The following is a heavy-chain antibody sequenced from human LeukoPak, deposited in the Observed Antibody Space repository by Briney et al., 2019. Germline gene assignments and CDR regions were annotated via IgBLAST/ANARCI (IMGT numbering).Heavy chain of an antibody. J-gene: IGHJ6*03. CDR1: GFTFSSYW. D-gene: IGHD6-19*01. CDR3: ARDRFSSDYYYYMDV. V-gene: IGHV3-74*01. Sequence: GGSLRLSCAASGFTFSSYWMHWVRQAPGKGLVWVSRINSDGSSTSYADSVKGRFTISRDNAKNTLYLQMNSLRAEDTAVYYCARDRFSSDYYYYMDVWGKGTTVTISS. CDR2: INSDGSST.